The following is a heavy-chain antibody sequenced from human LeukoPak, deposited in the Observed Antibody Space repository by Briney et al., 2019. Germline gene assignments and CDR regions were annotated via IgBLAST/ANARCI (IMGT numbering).Heavy chain of an antibody. J-gene: IGHJ4*02. V-gene: IGHV3-48*04. CDR3: ARDPCERRESKFDY. CDR2: ISSDSTAI. D-gene: IGHD1-1*01. CDR1: GFTFSTHS. Sequence: GGSLRLSCAASGFTFSTHSMNWVRQAPGKGLEWVSYISSDSTAIYYADSVRGRFTVSRDNAKNSLYLQVNSLRAEDTAVYYCARDPCERRESKFDYWGQGTLVTVSS.